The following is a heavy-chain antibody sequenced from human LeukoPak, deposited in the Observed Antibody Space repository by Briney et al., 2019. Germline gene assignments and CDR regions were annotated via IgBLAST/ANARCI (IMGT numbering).Heavy chain of an antibody. CDR1: GFTFSSYA. V-gene: IGHV3-23*01. J-gene: IGHJ4*02. D-gene: IGHD6-13*01. CDR3: ARGPYSSNWYVDY. CDR2: ISGTGVGT. Sequence: PGGSLRLSCAASGFTFSSYAMSWVRQAPGKGPEWVSAISGTGVGTYYADSVTGRFTISRDNSKNTLYLQMNSLRAEDTAVYYCARGPYSSNWYVDYWGQGTLVTVAS.